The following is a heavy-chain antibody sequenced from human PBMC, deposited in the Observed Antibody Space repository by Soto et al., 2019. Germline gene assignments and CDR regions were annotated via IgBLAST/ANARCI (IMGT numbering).Heavy chain of an antibody. CDR3: TRDSNVPATNFYGMDV. CDR1: GFTFGDYA. D-gene: IGHD2-15*01. V-gene: IGHV3-49*03. J-gene: IGHJ6*02. Sequence: GSLRLSCTVSGFTFGDYAMNWFRQAPGKGLEWVGFIRSKAYGGTTEYAASVKGRFTISRDDSKSIAYLQMNSLKTEDTAVYYCTRDSNVPATNFYGMDVWGQGTTVTVSS. CDR2: IRSKAYGGTT.